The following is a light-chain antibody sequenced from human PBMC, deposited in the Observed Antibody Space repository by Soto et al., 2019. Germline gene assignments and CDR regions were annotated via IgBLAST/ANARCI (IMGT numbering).Light chain of an antibody. J-gene: IGKJ5*01. CDR2: DAS. CDR3: QQYNNWPPIT. CDR1: QSVSTT. Sequence: EIVMTQSPATLSVSPGERATLSCRASQSVSTTLAWYQQKHGQAPRLLIFDASTRATGIPARFSGSGSGTEFTLTISSLQSEDFAVYYCQQYNNWPPITFGQGTRLEIK. V-gene: IGKV3-15*01.